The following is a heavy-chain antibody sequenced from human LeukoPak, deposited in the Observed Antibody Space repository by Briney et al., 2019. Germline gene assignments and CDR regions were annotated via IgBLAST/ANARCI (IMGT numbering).Heavy chain of an antibody. CDR2: MNPNSGNT. J-gene: IGHJ4*02. Sequence: GASVKVSCKASGYTFTSYGISWVRQAPGQGLEWMGWMNPNSGNTGYAQKFQGRVTMTRNTSISTAYMELSSLRSEDTAVYYCARNIAAVDNGVYWGQGTLVTVSS. CDR3: ARNIAAVDNGVY. D-gene: IGHD6-13*01. CDR1: GYTFTSYG. V-gene: IGHV1-8*02.